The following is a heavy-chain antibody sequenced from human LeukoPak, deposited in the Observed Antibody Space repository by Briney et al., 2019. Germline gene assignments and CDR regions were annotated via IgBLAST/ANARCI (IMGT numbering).Heavy chain of an antibody. Sequence: SEALSLTCTVSGGSIISNSYYWGWIRQPPGKGLEWIGSIYYSGSTYYNPSLKSRVTISVDTSKNQFSLKLSSVTAADTAVYYCARQTGSGLFILPGGQGTLVTVSS. CDR2: IYYSGST. J-gene: IGHJ4*02. CDR1: GGSIISNSYY. D-gene: IGHD3/OR15-3a*01. V-gene: IGHV4-39*07. CDR3: ARQTGSGLFILP.